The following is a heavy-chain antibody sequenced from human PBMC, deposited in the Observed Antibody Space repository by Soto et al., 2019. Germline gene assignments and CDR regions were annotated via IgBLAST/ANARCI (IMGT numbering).Heavy chain of an antibody. CDR2: ISGSGGRT. J-gene: IGHJ4*02. CDR1: GFTFSSYA. V-gene: IGHV3-23*01. CDR3: AKGVYFRCSSGFDY. D-gene: IGHD3-10*02. Sequence: EVQLLESGGGLVQPGGSLRLSCAASGFTFSSYAMSWVRQAPGKGLEWVSAISGSGGRTYYADSVKGRFTISRDNSNNTLYLQMNSLRAEDTAVYYCAKGVYFRCSSGFDYWGQGTLVTVSS.